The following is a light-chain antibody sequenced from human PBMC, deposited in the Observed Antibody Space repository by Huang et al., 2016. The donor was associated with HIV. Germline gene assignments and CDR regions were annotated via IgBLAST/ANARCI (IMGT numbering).Light chain of an antibody. CDR1: QSVGSN. V-gene: IGKV3-15*01. Sequence: EIILTQSPATLAASPGERATLSCRASQSVGSNLAWYQQNPGQSPRLHIYGASTRATGVPARFRGSGYGTAFTHTITSLQSEDLAVYFWHHYNYMSTFGQETKVEIK. J-gene: IGKJ2*02. CDR2: GAS. CDR3: HHYNYMST.